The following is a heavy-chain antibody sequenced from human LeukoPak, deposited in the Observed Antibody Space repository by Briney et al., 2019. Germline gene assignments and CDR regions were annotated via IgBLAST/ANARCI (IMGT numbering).Heavy chain of an antibody. J-gene: IGHJ6*02. D-gene: IGHD5-18*01. CDR2: XXXXFGIA. V-gene: IGHV1-69*04. CDR3: ARDRLKAAMVYYYYGMDV. Sequence: EWMGXXXXXFGIANYAQKFQGRVTITADKSTSTAYMELSSLRSEDTAVYYCARDRLKAAMVYYYYGMDVWGQGTTVTVSS.